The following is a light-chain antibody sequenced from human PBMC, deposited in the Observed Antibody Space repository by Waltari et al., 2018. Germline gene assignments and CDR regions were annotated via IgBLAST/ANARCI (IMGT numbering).Light chain of an antibody. CDR3: QQYHDYST. Sequence: DTQVTQSPSTLSASVGDSVTIPCRASQTILTWMAWYQQKPGKAPKLLLYKASRLESGVPSRFSGTASGTEFTLTISSLQPDDSATYYCQQYHDYSTFGQGTKLEIK. V-gene: IGKV1-5*03. CDR2: KAS. J-gene: IGKJ2*01. CDR1: QTILTW.